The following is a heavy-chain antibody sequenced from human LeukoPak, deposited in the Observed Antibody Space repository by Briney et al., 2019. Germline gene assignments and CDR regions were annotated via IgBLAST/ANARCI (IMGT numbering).Heavy chain of an antibody. V-gene: IGHV1-69*04. Sequence: SVKVSCKASGGTFSSYTISWVRQAPGQGLEWMGRIIPTLGIANYAQKFQGRVTITADKSTSTACMELSSLRSEDTAVYYCARDQDYYDSSGYPYYFDYWGQGTLVTVSS. CDR1: GGTFSSYT. D-gene: IGHD3-22*01. CDR2: IIPTLGIA. J-gene: IGHJ4*02. CDR3: ARDQDYYDSSGYPYYFDY.